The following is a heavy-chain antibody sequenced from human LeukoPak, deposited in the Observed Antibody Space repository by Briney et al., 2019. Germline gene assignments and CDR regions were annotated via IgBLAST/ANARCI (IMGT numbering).Heavy chain of an antibody. CDR2: TYTSGSP. D-gene: IGHD6-6*01. CDR1: GDSLSSYY. CDR3: ARDWSGSSSSGGYNWFDP. Sequence: SETLSLTCTVSGDSLSSYYWSWIRQPAGRGLEWIGRTYTSGSPNYNPSLKSRVTMSVDTSKNQFSLKLSSVTAADTAVYYCARDWSGSSSSGGYNWFDPWGQGTLVTVSS. V-gene: IGHV4-4*07. J-gene: IGHJ5*02.